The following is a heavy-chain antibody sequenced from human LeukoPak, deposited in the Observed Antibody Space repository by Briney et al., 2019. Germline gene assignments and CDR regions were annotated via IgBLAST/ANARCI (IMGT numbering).Heavy chain of an antibody. V-gene: IGHV3-11*06. CDR3: AREGGVRAAAAPLNDY. CDR2: ISSSSSYT. CDR1: GFTFSNYY. Sequence: GGSLRLSCAASGFTFSNYYMSWICQAPGKGLEWVSYISSSSSYTNYADSVKGRFTISRDNAKNSLYLQMNSLRAEDTAVYYCAREGGVRAAAAPLNDYWGQGTLVTVSS. D-gene: IGHD6-13*01. J-gene: IGHJ4*02.